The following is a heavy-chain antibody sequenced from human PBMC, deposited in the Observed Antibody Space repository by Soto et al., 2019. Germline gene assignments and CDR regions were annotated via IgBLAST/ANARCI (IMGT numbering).Heavy chain of an antibody. D-gene: IGHD2-21*02. J-gene: IGHJ6*02. V-gene: IGHV2-70*04. CDR1: GFSLSTSGMR. CDR3: ARINGGNSYGSYGMDV. CDR2: IDWDDDK. Sequence: LVNPTQTLTLTCTFSGFSLSTSGMRVSWIRQPPGKALEWLARIDWDDDKFYSTSLKTRLTISKDTSKNQVVLTMTNMDPVDTATYYCARINGGNSYGSYGMDVWGQGTTVTVS.